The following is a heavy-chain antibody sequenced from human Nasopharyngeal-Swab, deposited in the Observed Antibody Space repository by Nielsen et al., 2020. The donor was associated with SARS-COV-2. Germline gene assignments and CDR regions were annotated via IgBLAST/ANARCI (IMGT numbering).Heavy chain of an antibody. Sequence: SETLSLTCAVYGESFSGYYWSWIRQPPGKGLEWIGEINHGGGTNYTPSLKSRVTISVDTSKNQFSLKLSSVTAADTAVYYCARAYDILTGYYADVWGQGTTVTVSS. CDR3: ARAYDILTGYYADV. J-gene: IGHJ6*02. V-gene: IGHV4-34*01. CDR1: GESFSGYY. D-gene: IGHD3-9*01. CDR2: INHGGGT.